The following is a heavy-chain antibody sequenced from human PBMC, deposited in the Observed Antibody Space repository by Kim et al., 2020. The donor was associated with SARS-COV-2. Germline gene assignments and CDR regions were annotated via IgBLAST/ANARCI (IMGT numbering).Heavy chain of an antibody. CDR3: ARAKRDSSGYSLDY. V-gene: IGHV4-59*13. Sequence: SETLSLTCTVSGGSISSYYWSWIRQPPGKGLEWIGYIYYSGSTNYNPSLKSRVTISVDTSKNQFSLKLSSVTAADTAVYYCARAKRDSSGYSLDYWGQGTLVTVSS. CDR1: GGSISSYY. D-gene: IGHD3-22*01. J-gene: IGHJ4*02. CDR2: IYYSGST.